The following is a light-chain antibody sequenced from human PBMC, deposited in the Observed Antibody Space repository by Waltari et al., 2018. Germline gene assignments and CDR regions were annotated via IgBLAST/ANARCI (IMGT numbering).Light chain of an antibody. CDR2: AVS. CDR1: SSDVGAYDY. J-gene: IGLJ3*02. Sequence: QSALTQPASVSGSPGQSITISCTGTSSDVGAYDYVSWYQRHPGRAPKLLIYAVSNRPSGVSSLFSGSKSGTTASLTISGLQAEDEADYYCSSYTTRTTWVFGVGTRLTVL. V-gene: IGLV2-14*03. CDR3: SSYTTRTTWV.